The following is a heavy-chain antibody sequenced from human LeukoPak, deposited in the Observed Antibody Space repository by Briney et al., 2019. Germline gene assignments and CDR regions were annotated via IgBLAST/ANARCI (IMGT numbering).Heavy chain of an antibody. D-gene: IGHD6-13*01. CDR2: ISAYNGNT. V-gene: IGHV1-18*01. CDR1: GYSFTSYG. Sequence: GASVKVSCKASGYSFTSYGISWVRQAPGQGLEWMAWISAYNGNTNYAQKLQGRVTMTTDTSTSTAYMELRSLRSDDTAVYYCARDLRPAEARYSSSWYGGDWFDPWGQGTLVTVSS. CDR3: ARDLRPAEARYSSSWYGGDWFDP. J-gene: IGHJ5*02.